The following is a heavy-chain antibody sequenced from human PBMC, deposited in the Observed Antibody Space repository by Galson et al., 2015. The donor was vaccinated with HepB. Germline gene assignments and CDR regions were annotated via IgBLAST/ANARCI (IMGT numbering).Heavy chain of an antibody. D-gene: IGHD3-3*01. CDR1: GGTFSSYA. CDR3: ARGDFGSGYSPNWFDP. Sequence: SVKVSCKASGGTFSSYAISWVRQAPGQGLEWMGGIIPIFGTANYAQKFQGRVTITADESTSTAYMELSGLRSEDTAVYYCARGDFGSGYSPNWFDPWGQGTLVTVSS. J-gene: IGHJ5*02. V-gene: IGHV1-69*13. CDR2: IIPIFGTA.